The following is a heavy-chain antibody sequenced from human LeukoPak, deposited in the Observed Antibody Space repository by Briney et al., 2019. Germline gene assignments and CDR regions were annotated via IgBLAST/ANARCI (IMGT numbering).Heavy chain of an antibody. Sequence: GASVKVSCKASGYTFTSYGISWVRQAPGQGLEWMGWISAYNGNTNYAQKLQGRVTMTTDTSTSTAYMELRSLRSDDTAVYYCARILSSSWYEYFHHWGQGTLVTVSS. D-gene: IGHD6-19*01. J-gene: IGHJ1*01. CDR2: ISAYNGNT. V-gene: IGHV1-18*01. CDR1: GYTFTSYG. CDR3: ARILSSSWYEYFHH.